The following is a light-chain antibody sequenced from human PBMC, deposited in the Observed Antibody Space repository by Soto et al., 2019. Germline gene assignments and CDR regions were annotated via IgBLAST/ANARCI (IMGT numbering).Light chain of an antibody. V-gene: IGKV3-20*01. CDR1: QNITSRY. CDR3: QQYGTSPPDT. Sequence: EIVLTQSPGTLSLSPGERATLSCRASQNITSRYLAWYQQKPGQAPRLLIYGASLPATAIPDRFSGSGSGTDFTLTISRLEPEDFAVYYCQQYGTSPPDTFGQGTRLEIK. CDR2: GAS. J-gene: IGKJ2*01.